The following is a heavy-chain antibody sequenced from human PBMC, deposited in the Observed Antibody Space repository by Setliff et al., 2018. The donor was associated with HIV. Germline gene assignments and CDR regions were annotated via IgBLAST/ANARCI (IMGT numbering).Heavy chain of an antibody. CDR3: TLTSRLDGYFDP. V-gene: IGHV4-30-4*02. J-gene: IGHJ5*02. CDR2: IYYSGST. CDR1: GGSISSGDYY. D-gene: IGHD5-12*01. Sequence: SSETLSLTCTVSGGSISSGDYYWSWIRQPPGKGLEWIGYIYYSGSTYYNPSLKSRGTISVGTSKNQFYLKLNSVTAADSAVYYCTLTSRLDGYFDPWGQGTLVTVSS.